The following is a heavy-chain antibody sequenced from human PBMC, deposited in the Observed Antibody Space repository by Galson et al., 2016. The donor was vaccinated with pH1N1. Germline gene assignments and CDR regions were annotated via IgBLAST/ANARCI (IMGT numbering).Heavy chain of an antibody. Sequence: ETLSLTCGVSGKYITRDSNWGWIRQPPGKGLEWIGTVSHSGTTSYNPSLKSRVTIPLESPNKRFSLELRSVSAADTAIYYCASERGYCSTSGCHYGLDYWGQGALVTVSS. CDR1: GKYITRDSN. D-gene: IGHD2-2*03. J-gene: IGHJ4*02. CDR3: ASERGYCSTSGCHYGLDY. CDR2: VSHSGTT. V-gene: IGHV4-38-2*01.